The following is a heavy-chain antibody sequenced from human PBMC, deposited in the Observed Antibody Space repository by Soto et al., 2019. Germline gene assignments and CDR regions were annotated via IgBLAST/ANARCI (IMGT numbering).Heavy chain of an antibody. J-gene: IGHJ6*03. CDR1: GYTFTSYC. Sequence: SVKVSCKASGYTFTSYCSSWVRQSPGQGLEWMGWISAYNGNTNYAQKLQGRVTMTTDTSTSTAYMELRSLRSDDTAVYYCARVGVTMVRGVITETYNYYMDVWGKGTTVTVSS. D-gene: IGHD3-10*01. V-gene: IGHV1-18*01. CDR3: ARVGVTMVRGVITETYNYYMDV. CDR2: ISAYNGNT.